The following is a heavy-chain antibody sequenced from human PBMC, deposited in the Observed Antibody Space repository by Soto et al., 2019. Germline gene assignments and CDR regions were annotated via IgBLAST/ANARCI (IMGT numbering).Heavy chain of an antibody. CDR1: GGSISSGGYY. J-gene: IGHJ4*02. D-gene: IGHD3-10*01. V-gene: IGHV4-31*03. Sequence: KTSETLSLTCTVSGGSISSGGYYWSWIRQHPGKGLEWIGYIYYSGSTYYNPSLKSRVTISVDTSKNQFSLKLSSVTAADTAVYYCAREITYYYGSGSPRYFDYWGQGTLVTVSS. CDR2: IYYSGST. CDR3: AREITYYYGSGSPRYFDY.